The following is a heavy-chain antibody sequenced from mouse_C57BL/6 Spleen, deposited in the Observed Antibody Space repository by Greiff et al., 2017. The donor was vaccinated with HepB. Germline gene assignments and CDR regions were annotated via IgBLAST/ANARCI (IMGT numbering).Heavy chain of an antibody. CDR1: GYTFTDYY. J-gene: IGHJ3*01. CDR3: ARNWAIAY. D-gene: IGHD4-1*01. V-gene: IGHV1-26*01. CDR2: INPNNGGT. Sequence: EVQLQQSGPELVKPGASVKISCKASGYTFTDYYMNWVKQSHGKSLEWIGDINPNNGGTSYNQKFKGKATVTVDKSSSTAYMELRSLTSEDSAVYYCARNWAIAYWGEVTLVTVSA.